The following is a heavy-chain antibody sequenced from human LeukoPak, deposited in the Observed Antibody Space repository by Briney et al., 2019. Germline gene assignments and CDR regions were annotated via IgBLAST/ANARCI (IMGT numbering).Heavy chain of an antibody. D-gene: IGHD2-15*01. V-gene: IGHV3-7*01. Sequence: PGGSLRLSCAASGVRFNTYWMSWVRQAPGKGLEWVANIKQDGSEKYYVDSVKGRFTISRDNAKNSLYLQMNSLRAEDTAVYYCARPGYCSGDTCYVAFDIWGQGTMVTVSS. CDR1: GVRFNTYW. CDR2: IKQDGSEK. CDR3: ARPGYCSGDTCYVAFDI. J-gene: IGHJ3*02.